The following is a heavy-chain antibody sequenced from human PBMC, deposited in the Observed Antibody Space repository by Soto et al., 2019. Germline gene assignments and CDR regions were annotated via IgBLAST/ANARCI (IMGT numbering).Heavy chain of an antibody. CDR2: ITSKTGDQ. CDR1: GFTFNKYS. J-gene: IGHJ4*02. D-gene: IGHD3-22*01. V-gene: IGHV3-21*06. Sequence: ESGGGLVKPGGALRLSCVASGFTFNKYSMNWVRQAPGKGLEWVSSITSKTGDQYYAASVEGRFIISRDNTRNSLSLQVTSLRDEDTAVYYCARDLMPNDRGLGDLAYWGQGTLFTVSS. CDR3: ARDLMPNDRGLGDLAY.